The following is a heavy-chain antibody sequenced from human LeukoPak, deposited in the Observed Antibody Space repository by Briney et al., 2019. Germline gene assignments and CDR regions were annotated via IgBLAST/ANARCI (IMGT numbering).Heavy chain of an antibody. CDR1: GFTFSSYD. J-gene: IGHJ4*02. D-gene: IGHD4-23*01. V-gene: IGHV3-13*01. CDR2: IGTAGDT. CDR3: ARAIYDGGNSASFDY. Sequence: GGSLRLSCAASGFTFSSYDMHWVRQATGKGLEWVSAIGTAGDTYYPGSVKGRFTISRENAKNSLYLQMNSLRAGDTAVYYCARAIYDGGNSASFDYWGQGTLVTVSS.